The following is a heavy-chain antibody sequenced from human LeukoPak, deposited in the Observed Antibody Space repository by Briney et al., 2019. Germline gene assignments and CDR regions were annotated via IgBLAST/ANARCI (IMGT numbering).Heavy chain of an antibody. Sequence: MSSETLSLTCTVSGGSISSYYWSWIRQPPGKGLEWIGYIYYSGSTNYNPSLKSRVTISVDTSKNQFSLKLSSVTAADTAVYYCARESAGRGATKDAFDIWGQGTMVTVSS. J-gene: IGHJ3*02. CDR3: ARESAGRGATKDAFDI. CDR1: GGSISSYY. V-gene: IGHV4-59*01. D-gene: IGHD3-10*01. CDR2: IYYSGST.